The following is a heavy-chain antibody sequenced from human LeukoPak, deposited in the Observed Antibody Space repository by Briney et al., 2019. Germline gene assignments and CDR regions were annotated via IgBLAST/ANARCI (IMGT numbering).Heavy chain of an antibody. Sequence: GGSLRLSCDASGFTFSSYWMSWVRQAPGKGLEWVSGITGSSGSTYYADSVKGRFTISRDNSKNTLYLQMNSLRAEDTAVYYCAKGPSLSGFYLDYWGQGTLVTVSS. J-gene: IGHJ4*02. CDR2: ITGSSGST. D-gene: IGHD3-22*01. CDR1: GFTFSSYW. V-gene: IGHV3-23*01. CDR3: AKGPSLSGFYLDY.